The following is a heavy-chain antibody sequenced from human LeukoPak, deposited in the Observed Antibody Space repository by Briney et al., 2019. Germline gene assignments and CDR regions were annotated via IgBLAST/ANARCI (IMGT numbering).Heavy chain of an antibody. Sequence: GGSLRLSCTASGFILGDYAMSWVRQAPGKGLEWVGFIRSKAYGATTEYAASVKGRFTISRDDSKSIAYLQMNSLKTEDTAVYYCTTDSSILTRLYYFDYWGQGTLVTVSS. CDR2: IRSKAYGATT. J-gene: IGHJ4*02. V-gene: IGHV3-49*04. CDR3: TTDSSILTRLYYFDY. D-gene: IGHD3-9*01. CDR1: GFILGDYA.